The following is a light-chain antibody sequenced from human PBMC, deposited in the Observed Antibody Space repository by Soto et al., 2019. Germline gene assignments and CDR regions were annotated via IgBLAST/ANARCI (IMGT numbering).Light chain of an antibody. V-gene: IGKV3-20*01. J-gene: IGKJ1*01. CDR1: QSVSNNY. CDR3: QQYGGSPRWT. Sequence: EIVWTQSPGTLSLSPGERATLSCRASQSVSNNYLAWYQQKPGQAPRLLIYGASSRATCIPDRFSGSGPGTDFTHPRGRVEPEDFAVYYCQQYGGSPRWTFGQGTKVEIK. CDR2: GAS.